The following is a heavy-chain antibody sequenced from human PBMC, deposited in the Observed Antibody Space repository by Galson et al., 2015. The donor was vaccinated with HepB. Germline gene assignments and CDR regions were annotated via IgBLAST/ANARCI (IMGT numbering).Heavy chain of an antibody. CDR3: AKPLYDNSGWIYYYGD. Sequence: SLRLSCAASGFTFSTYAMSWVRQAPEKGLEWISATSDGGAGTAYADSVRGRFTISRDNSKNTLYLQLNSLRVEDTAIYYCAKPLYDNSGWIYYYGDWGQGTLVTVSS. CDR2: TSDGGAGT. V-gene: IGHV3-23*01. D-gene: IGHD3-22*01. CDR1: GFTFSTYA. J-gene: IGHJ4*02.